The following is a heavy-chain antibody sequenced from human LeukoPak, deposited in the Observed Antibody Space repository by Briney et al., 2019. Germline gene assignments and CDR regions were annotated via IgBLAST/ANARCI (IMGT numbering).Heavy chain of an antibody. CDR3: ARTRGGYDSGYYYYYMDV. D-gene: IGHD5-12*01. CDR1: GFTVSSNC. Sequence: GGSLRLSCAASGFTVSSNCMSWVRQAPGKGLEGVSVIYSGGSTYYADSVKGRFTISRDNSKNTLYLQMNSLRAEDTAVYYCARTRGGYDSGYYYYYMDVWGKGTTVTVSS. J-gene: IGHJ6*03. CDR2: IYSGGST. V-gene: IGHV3-66*02.